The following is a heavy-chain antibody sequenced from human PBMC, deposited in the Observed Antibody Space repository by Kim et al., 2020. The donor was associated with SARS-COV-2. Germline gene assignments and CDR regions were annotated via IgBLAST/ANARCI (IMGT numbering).Heavy chain of an antibody. D-gene: IGHD1-26*01. CDR3: AKDGVLGALVGATDY. V-gene: IGHV1-2*02. Sequence: RQAHGQGLELKGRIHPNTGGPNYAQKFPGSITMTRDTSNNTAYMGLTRLRSAETAVYYSAKDGVLGALVGATDYWGQRTLVTVSS. CDR2: IHPNTGGP. J-gene: IGHJ4*02.